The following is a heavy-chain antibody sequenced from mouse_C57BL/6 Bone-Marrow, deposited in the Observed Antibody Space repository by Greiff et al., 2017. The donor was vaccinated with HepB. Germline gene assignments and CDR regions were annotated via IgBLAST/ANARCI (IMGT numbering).Heavy chain of an antibody. CDR3: ATIYYGSSWFAD. CDR1: GYTFTSYW. J-gene: IGHJ3*01. D-gene: IGHD1-1*01. Sequence: QVQLQQPGAELVKPGASVKLSCKASGYTFTSYWMHWVKQRPGQGLEWIGMIHPNSGSTNYNEKFKSKATLTVDKSSSTAYMQLSSLTSEDSAVYYCATIYYGSSWFADWGQGTLVTVSA. CDR2: IHPNSGST. V-gene: IGHV1-64*01.